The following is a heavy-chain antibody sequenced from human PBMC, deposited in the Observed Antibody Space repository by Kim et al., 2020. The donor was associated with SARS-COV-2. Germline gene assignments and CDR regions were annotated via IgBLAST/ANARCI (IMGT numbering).Heavy chain of an antibody. CDR3: ASTPELAHKN. Sequence: SLGYADSVKGRFTISRDNAKNSLYLQMNSLRAEDTALYYCASTPELAHKNWGQGTLVTVSS. V-gene: IGHV3-9*01. CDR2: SL. D-gene: IGHD6-6*01. J-gene: IGHJ4*02.